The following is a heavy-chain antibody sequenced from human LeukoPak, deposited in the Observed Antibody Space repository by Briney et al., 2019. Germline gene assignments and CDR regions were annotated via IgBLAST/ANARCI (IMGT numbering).Heavy chain of an antibody. J-gene: IGHJ5*02. V-gene: IGHV1-18*04. CDR1: GYTFTIYG. CDR2: ISAYNGNT. Sequence: AALKVSSKASGYTFTIYGISWVRQAPGQGLEWMGWISAYNGNTNYAQKLQGTVTMTTDTSTSTAYMELRSLRSADTAVYYYARDDRVVPAAKFDPWGQGTLVTVSS. CDR3: ARDDRVVPAAKFDP. D-gene: IGHD2-2*01.